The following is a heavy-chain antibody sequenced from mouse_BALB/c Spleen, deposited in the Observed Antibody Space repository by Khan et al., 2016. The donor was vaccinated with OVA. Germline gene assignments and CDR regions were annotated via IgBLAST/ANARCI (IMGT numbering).Heavy chain of an antibody. CDR2: IWNDGNT. Sequence: QVQLKESGPGLVAPSQSLSITCTISGFSLTNYGVHWVRQPPGKGLEWLVVIWNDGNTAYNSALKSRLTISKDNSKSQVFLKMNSLQTDDTAMYFCTRQPYYHYEIMDYWGQGTSVTGSA. D-gene: IGHD2-4*01. V-gene: IGHV2-6-1*01. CDR3: TRQPYYHYEIMDY. J-gene: IGHJ4*01. CDR1: GFSLTNYG.